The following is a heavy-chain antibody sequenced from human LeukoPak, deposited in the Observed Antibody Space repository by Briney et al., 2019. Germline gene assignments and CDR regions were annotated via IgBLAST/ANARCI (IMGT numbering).Heavy chain of an antibody. V-gene: IGHV3-23*01. J-gene: IGHJ4*02. D-gene: IGHD6-19*01. Sequence: GGSLRLSCAASGFTFSSYAMSWVRQAPGKGLEWVSAISGSGGSTYYADAVKGRFTISRDNSKNTLYLQMNSLRAEDTAVYYCAKAFSTYKQWPTGDYWGQGTLVTVSS. CDR2: ISGSGGST. CDR3: AKAFSTYKQWPTGDY. CDR1: GFTFSSYA.